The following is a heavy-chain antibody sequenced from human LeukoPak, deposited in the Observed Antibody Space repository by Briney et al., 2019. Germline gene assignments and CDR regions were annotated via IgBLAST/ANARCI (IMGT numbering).Heavy chain of an antibody. CDR1: GFTFSNYD. V-gene: IGHV3-13*01. Sequence: GGSLRLSCAASGFTFSNYDMHWVRQAAGKGLEWVSGIGTAGDTYYPASVKGRFTISRENAKNSLYLQMNSLSAGDMAVYASSPAYSSSWYAIDNWGQGTLVTVSS. J-gene: IGHJ4*02. D-gene: IGHD6-13*01. CDR2: IGTAGDT. CDR3: SPAYSSSWYAIDN.